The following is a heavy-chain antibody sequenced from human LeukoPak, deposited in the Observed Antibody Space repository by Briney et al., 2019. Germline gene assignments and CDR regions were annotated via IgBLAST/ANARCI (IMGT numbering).Heavy chain of an antibody. V-gene: IGHV7-4-1*02. CDR2: IGPNTGNP. Sequence: GASVKVSCKASGYTFTNYGMNWVRQAPGQGLEWMGWIGPNTGNPTYAQGFTGRFVFSLDTSVSTAYLQISSLKAEDTAVYYCAPGYGSSWSTLRPWGQGTLVTVSS. CDR1: GYTFTNYG. CDR3: APGYGSSWSTLRP. D-gene: IGHD6-13*01. J-gene: IGHJ5*02.